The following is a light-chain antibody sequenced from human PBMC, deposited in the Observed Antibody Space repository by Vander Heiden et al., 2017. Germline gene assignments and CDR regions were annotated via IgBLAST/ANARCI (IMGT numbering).Light chain of an antibody. J-gene: IGKJ4*01. CDR3: QQYNSYSRT. V-gene: IGKV1-5*01. Sequence: IQITQSPSTLSASVGDRVTITCRASQSISSWLAWYQQKPGKATKLLIYDASSLESGVPSRFSGSGSGTEFTLTISSLQPDDFATYYCQQYNSYSRTFGGGTKVEIK. CDR2: DAS. CDR1: QSISSW.